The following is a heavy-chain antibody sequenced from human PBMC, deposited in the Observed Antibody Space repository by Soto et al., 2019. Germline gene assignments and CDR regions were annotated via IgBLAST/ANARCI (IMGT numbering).Heavy chain of an antibody. CDR2: INHSGST. D-gene: IGHD3-10*01. Sequence: PSETLSLTCAVYGGSFSGYFWNWIRQPPGKGLEWIGEINHSGSTNYNPSLKSRVSISVDTSKNQFSLKLSSVTAADTAVYYRARVPTMVRGVISGDDYFDYWGQGTLVTVS. CDR3: ARVPTMVRGVISGDDYFDY. V-gene: IGHV4-34*01. J-gene: IGHJ4*02. CDR1: GGSFSGYF.